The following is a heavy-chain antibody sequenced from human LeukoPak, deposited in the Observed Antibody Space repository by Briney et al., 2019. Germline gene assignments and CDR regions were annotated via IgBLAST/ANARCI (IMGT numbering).Heavy chain of an antibody. CDR3: AKDSYGFFVGHFDP. CDR1: GGSISSSY. Sequence: PSETLSLTCTVSGGSISSSYWSWVRQAPGKGLEWVSGISGSAVSTYYADSVKGRFTISRDNSKNMLYLQMSSLRAEDTAVYYCAKDSYGFFVGHFDPWGQGTLVTVSS. J-gene: IGHJ5*02. D-gene: IGHD3-3*01. CDR2: ISGSAVST. V-gene: IGHV3-23*01.